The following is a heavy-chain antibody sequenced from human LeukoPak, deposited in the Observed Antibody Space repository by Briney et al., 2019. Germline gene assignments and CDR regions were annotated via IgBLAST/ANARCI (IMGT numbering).Heavy chain of an antibody. CDR2: IYNSGST. CDR3: ARGWGPAYCGGDCHRHFDY. Sequence: PSETLSLTCAVYGGSFSGYYWSWIRQPPGKGLEWIGYIYNSGSTSYNPSLKSRVTMSVDTSMNHFSLRLSFVTAADTAVYYCARGWGPAYCGGDCHRHFDYWGQGALVTVSS. V-gene: IGHV4-59*12. D-gene: IGHD2-21*02. CDR1: GGSFSGYY. J-gene: IGHJ4*02.